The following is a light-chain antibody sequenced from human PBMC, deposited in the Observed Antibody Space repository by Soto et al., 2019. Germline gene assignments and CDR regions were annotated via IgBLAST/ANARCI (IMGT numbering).Light chain of an antibody. CDR2: GAS. Sequence: PGERVTLSCRAIQRVSIIYLTWDHQKPGQAPRLLIYGASTRATSIPARFSGSGSGTDFTLTISSLQPEDFAVYYRQQDYTRFTSRPGTKVNIK. V-gene: IGKV3D-7*01. CDR1: QRVSIIY. J-gene: IGKJ3*01. CDR3: QQDYTRFT.